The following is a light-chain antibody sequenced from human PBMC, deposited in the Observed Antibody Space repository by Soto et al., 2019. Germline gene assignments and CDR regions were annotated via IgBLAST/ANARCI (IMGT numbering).Light chain of an antibody. CDR1: QSISRW. CDR2: DAS. J-gene: IGKJ5*01. V-gene: IGKV1-5*01. Sequence: DIQMTQSPSTLSASVGDRVTITCRASQSISRWLAWYQQKPVKAPKLLIYDASSLRSGVPSKFSGSGSGTDFTLTISSLQPEDAATYYCQQSYNTPSFGQGTRLEI. CDR3: QQSYNTPS.